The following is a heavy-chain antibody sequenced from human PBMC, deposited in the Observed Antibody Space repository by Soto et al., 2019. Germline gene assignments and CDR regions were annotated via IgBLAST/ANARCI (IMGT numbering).Heavy chain of an antibody. J-gene: IGHJ5*02. CDR3: ARRYYDFWSGYYRSMGWFDP. D-gene: IGHD3-3*01. Sequence: SETLSPTCTVSGGSISSSSYYWGWIRHPPGKGLEWIGSIYYSGSTYYNPSLTSRVTISVDTSKNQFSLKLSSVTAADTAVYYCARRYYDFWSGYYRSMGWFDPWGQGTLDT. CDR2: IYYSGST. V-gene: IGHV4-39*01. CDR1: GGSISSSSYY.